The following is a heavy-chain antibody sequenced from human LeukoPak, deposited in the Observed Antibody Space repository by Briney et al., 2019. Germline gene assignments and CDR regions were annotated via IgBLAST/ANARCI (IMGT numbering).Heavy chain of an antibody. V-gene: IGHV3-30*02. D-gene: IGHD3-22*01. CDR3: AKGITMIVVWRADAFDI. CDR2: IRYDGSNK. CDR1: GFTFSSYG. Sequence: TGGSLRLSCAASGFTFSSYGMHWVRQAPGKGLEGVAFIRYDGSNKYYADSVKGRFTIARDNSKNTLYLQMNSLRAEDTAVYYCAKGITMIVVWRADAFDIWGQGTMVTVSS. J-gene: IGHJ3*02.